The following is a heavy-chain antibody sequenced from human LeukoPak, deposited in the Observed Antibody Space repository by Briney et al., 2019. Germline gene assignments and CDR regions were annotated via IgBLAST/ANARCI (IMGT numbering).Heavy chain of an antibody. Sequence: SETLSLTCTASGGSISSYYRSWIRQPAGKGLEWIGRIYTSGSTNYNPSLKSRVTMSVDTSKNQFSVKLSSVTAADTAVYYCARDFTMVRGARGLNWFDPWGQGTLVTVSS. J-gene: IGHJ5*02. CDR3: ARDFTMVRGARGLNWFDP. CDR1: GGSISSYY. CDR2: IYTSGST. V-gene: IGHV4-4*07. D-gene: IGHD3-10*01.